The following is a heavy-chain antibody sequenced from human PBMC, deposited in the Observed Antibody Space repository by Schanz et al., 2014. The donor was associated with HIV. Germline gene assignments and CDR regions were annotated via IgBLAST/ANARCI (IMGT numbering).Heavy chain of an antibody. CDR2: IRGGAGGT. V-gene: IGHV3-23*04. CDR3: VGHGSSSS. D-gene: IGHD6-6*01. Sequence: EVHLVESGGGLVQPGGSLRLSCVASGSTFTTYYMSWVRQAPGRGLEWVSDIRGGAGGTYYADSVKGRFTISRDNSKSTLYLQMNRLRAEDTAVYYCVGHGSSSSWGLGTLVTVSS. J-gene: IGHJ5*02. CDR1: GSTFTTYY.